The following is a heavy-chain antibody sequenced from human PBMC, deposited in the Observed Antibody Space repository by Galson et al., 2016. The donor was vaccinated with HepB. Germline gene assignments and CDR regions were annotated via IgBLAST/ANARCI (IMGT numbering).Heavy chain of an antibody. CDR2: INHSGST. D-gene: IGHD3-22*01. J-gene: IGHJ4*02. CDR3: ARGRYYDSSPQAY. CDR1: GGSFSGYY. V-gene: IGHV4-34*01. Sequence: SETLSLTCAVYGGSFSGYYWGWIRQPPGKGLEWIGEINHSGSTNYNPSHKSRVTISVDTSKNQFSLKLRSVTAADTAVYYGARGRYYDSSPQAYWGQGTLVTVSS.